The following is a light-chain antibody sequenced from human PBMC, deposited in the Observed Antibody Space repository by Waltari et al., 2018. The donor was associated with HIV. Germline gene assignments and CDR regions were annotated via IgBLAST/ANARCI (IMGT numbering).Light chain of an antibody. CDR1: RSNIGSNH. V-gene: IGLV1-47*01. J-gene: IGLJ3*02. Sequence: QSVLTQPPSASGTPGQRVTISCSGSRSNIGSNHVYWYQQIPGTAPKPLIDRNNQRPSGVPDRFSGSKSGTSASLAISGLRSEDEADYYCATWDDSLSGWVFGGGTKLTVL. CDR2: RNN. CDR3: ATWDDSLSGWV.